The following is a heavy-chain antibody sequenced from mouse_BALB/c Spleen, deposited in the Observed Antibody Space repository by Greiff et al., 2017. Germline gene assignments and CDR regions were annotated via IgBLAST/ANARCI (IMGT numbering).Heavy chain of an antibody. V-gene: IGHV5-6-3*01. D-gene: IGHD4-1*01. CDR1: GFTFSSYG. Sequence: EVNVVESGGGLVQPGGSLKLSCAASGFTFSSYGMPWVRQTPDKRLELVATINSNGGSTYYPDSVKGRFTISRDNAKNTLYLQMSSLKSEDTAMYYCARKLGEYYFDYWGQGTTLTVSS. CDR3: ARKLGEYYFDY. CDR2: INSNGGST. J-gene: IGHJ2*01.